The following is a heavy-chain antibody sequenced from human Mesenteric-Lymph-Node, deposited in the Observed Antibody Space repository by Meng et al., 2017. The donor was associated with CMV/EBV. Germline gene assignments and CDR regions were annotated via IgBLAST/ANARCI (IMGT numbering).Heavy chain of an antibody. Sequence: GGSLRLSCAASGFTFSSYWMHWVRQAPGKGLVWVSRINSDGSSTSYADSVKGRFTISRDNAKNTLYLQMNSLRAEDTAVYYCARAVYDSSGYYLYWGQGTLVTVSS. J-gene: IGHJ4*02. CDR1: GFTFSSYW. CDR2: INSDGSST. CDR3: ARAVYDSSGYYLY. D-gene: IGHD3-22*01. V-gene: IGHV3-74*01.